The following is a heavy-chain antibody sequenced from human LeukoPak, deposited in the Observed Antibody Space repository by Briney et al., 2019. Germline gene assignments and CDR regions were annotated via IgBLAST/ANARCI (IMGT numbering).Heavy chain of an antibody. V-gene: IGHV3-9*01. CDR3: ARGAGILWFGEQYY. Sequence: PGGSLRLSCAASGFTFDDYAMHWVRQAPGKGLEWVSGISWNSGSIGYADSVKGRFTISRDNAKNSLYLQMNSLRAEDTAVYYCARGAGILWFGEQYYWGQGTLVTVSS. CDR2: ISWNSGSI. D-gene: IGHD3-10*01. CDR1: GFTFDDYA. J-gene: IGHJ4*02.